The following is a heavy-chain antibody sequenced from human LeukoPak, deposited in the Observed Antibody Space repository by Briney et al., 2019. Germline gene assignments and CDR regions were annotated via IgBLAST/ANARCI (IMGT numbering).Heavy chain of an antibody. D-gene: IGHD2-15*01. Sequence: PSETLSLTCTVSGGSISSYYWNWIRQPPGKGLEWIGYIYYSGSTNYNPSLKSRVTISVDTSKNHFSLKLSSVTAADTAGYYCARRCSGGSCYSSPFDIWGQGTMVTVSS. CDR2: IYYSGST. CDR1: GGSISSYY. J-gene: IGHJ3*02. CDR3: ARRCSGGSCYSSPFDI. V-gene: IGHV4-59*08.